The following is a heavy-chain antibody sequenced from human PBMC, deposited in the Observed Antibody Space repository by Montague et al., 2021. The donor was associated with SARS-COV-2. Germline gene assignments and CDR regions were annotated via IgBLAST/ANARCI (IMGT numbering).Heavy chain of an antibody. CDR3: ASDSGYSGYEAYY. D-gene: IGHD5-12*01. CDR1: GFTFSNYW. CDR2: INSDGSST. V-gene: IGHV3-74*01. J-gene: IGHJ4*02. Sequence: RLSCVASGFTFSNYWMHWFRQAPGKGLVWVSRINSDGSSTTYADSVKGRFTISRDNAKNTVYLQMNSLRAEDSAVDYCASDSGYSGYEAYYWGQGTLVTVSS.